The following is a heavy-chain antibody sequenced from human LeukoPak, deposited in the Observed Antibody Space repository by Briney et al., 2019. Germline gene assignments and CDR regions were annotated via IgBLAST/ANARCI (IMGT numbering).Heavy chain of an antibody. CDR1: GASVGSDAYY. V-gene: IGHV4-31*03. J-gene: IGHJ4*02. Sequence: SQTLSLTCTVSGASVGSDAYYWGWIRQHPGKGLEWIGYYFGSGTTYYNPSLRSRVVISPDTSENQFSLILDSVTAAGTAVYFCTTDRTGYFFDAWGQGTQVAVSS. CDR2: YFGSGTT. CDR3: TTDRTGYFFDA.